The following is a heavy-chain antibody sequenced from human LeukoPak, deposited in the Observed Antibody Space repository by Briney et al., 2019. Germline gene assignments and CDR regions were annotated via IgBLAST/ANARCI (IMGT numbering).Heavy chain of an antibody. Sequence: SETLSLTCTVSGGSISSGGYYWSWIRQHPGKGLEWIGYIYYSGSTYYNPSLKSRVTISVDTSKSQFSLKLSSMTAANTAVYYCAVILPGGVRGVQSWGQGTLVIVSS. D-gene: IGHD3-10*01. V-gene: IGHV4-31*03. J-gene: IGHJ5*02. CDR2: IYYSGST. CDR1: GGSISSGGYY. CDR3: AVILPGGVRGVQS.